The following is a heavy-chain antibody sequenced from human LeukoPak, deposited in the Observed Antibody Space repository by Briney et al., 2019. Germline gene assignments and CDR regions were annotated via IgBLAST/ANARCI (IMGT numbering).Heavy chain of an antibody. D-gene: IGHD3/OR15-3a*01. J-gene: IGHJ4*02. CDR2: IGIAGDP. V-gene: IGHV3-13*05. Sequence: GGSLRLSCAASRFTFSRYDMFWVRLATGKGLEWVSVIGIAGDPYYPGSVKGRFTISRPDAKTSLYLQMNSLRAGDTAVYYCARDWTLNYWGQGTLVTVSS. CDR3: ARDWTLNY. CDR1: RFTFSRYD.